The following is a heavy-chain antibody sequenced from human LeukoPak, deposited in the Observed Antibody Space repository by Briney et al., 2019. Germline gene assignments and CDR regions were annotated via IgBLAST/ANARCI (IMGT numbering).Heavy chain of an antibody. CDR3: AKDRAYYDRSGYSDY. D-gene: IGHD3-22*01. CDR1: GFIFSSYA. J-gene: IGHJ4*02. Sequence: GGSLRLSCEASGFIFSSYAMSWVRQAPGKGLEWVSGISGSGDSTYYADSVKGRFTISRDNSKNTLYLQMNSLRAEDTAVYYCAKDRAYYDRSGYSDYWGQGTLVTVSS. CDR2: ISGSGDST. V-gene: IGHV3-23*01.